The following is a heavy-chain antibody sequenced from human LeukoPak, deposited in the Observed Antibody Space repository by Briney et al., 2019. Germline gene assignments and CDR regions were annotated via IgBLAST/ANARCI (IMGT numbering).Heavy chain of an antibody. J-gene: IGHJ4*02. CDR1: GFTFSSYA. Sequence: PGGSLRLSCAASGFTFSSYAMSWVRQAPGKGLERVSAISGSGGSTYYADSVKGRFTISRDNSKNTLYLQMNSLRAEDTAVYYCAKDTRGRYFDWLFDYWGQGTLVTVSS. CDR2: ISGSGGST. CDR3: AKDTRGRYFDWLFDY. D-gene: IGHD3-9*01. V-gene: IGHV3-23*01.